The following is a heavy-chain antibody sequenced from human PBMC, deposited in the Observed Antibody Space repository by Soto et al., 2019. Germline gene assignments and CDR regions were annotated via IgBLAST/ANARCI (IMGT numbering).Heavy chain of an antibody. J-gene: IGHJ4*02. CDR2: ISYSGST. Sequence: QVQLQESGPGLVKPSEALSLTCTVSGGSVSSGGYFWSWLRQPPGKGLEWIGYISYSGSTKYNPSLESRFTISVDTSNKNFSLKLASVTAADTAVYYCERAPYSSGWPDSWGQGTLVTVSS. CDR3: ERAPYSSGWPDS. V-gene: IGHV4-61*03. CDR1: GGSVSSGGYF. D-gene: IGHD6-19*01.